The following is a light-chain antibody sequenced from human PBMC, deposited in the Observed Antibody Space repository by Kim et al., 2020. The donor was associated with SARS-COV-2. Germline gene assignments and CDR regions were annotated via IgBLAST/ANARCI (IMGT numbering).Light chain of an antibody. CDR1: QSVSSNY. CDR3: QQYSRSPAT. CDR2: GAS. Sequence: EIVLTQSPGTLSLSPGERATLSCRASQSVSSNYLAWYQQKPGQAPRLLIYGASSRATGIPDRFSGSGSGTDFTLTITRLEPEYFAVYYCQQYSRSPATFGQGTKVDIK. V-gene: IGKV3-20*01. J-gene: IGKJ1*01.